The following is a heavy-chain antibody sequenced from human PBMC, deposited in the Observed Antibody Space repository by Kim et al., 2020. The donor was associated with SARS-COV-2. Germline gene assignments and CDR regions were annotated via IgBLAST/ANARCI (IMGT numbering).Heavy chain of an antibody. CDR1: GFTFSSYG. V-gene: IGHV3-30*18. CDR2: ISYDGSNK. Sequence: GGSLRLSCAASGFTFSSYGMHWVRQAPGKGLEWVAVISYDGSNKYYADSVKGRFTISRDNSKNTLYLQMNSLRAEDTAVYYCAKDGGGGYCSSTSCSQPFDYWGQGTLVTVSS. CDR3: AKDGGGGYCSSTSCSQPFDY. J-gene: IGHJ4*02. D-gene: IGHD2-2*03.